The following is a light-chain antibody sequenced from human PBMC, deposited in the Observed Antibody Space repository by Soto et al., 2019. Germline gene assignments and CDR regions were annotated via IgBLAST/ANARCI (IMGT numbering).Light chain of an antibody. CDR2: AAS. Sequence: AIQMTQSPSSLSASVGDRVTITCRGSLGIGDDLAWYQQKPGKAPNLLIYAASTLESGVPSRFSGSGSGTDFTLTISSLQPEDFATYYCLHDYNYPWTFGQGTKVEIK. J-gene: IGKJ1*01. CDR3: LHDYNYPWT. V-gene: IGKV1-6*01. CDR1: LGIGDD.